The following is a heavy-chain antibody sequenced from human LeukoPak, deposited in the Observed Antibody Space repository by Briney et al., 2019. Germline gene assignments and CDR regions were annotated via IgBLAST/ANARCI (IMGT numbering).Heavy chain of an antibody. J-gene: IGHJ4*02. CDR1: GYTFTGFF. Sequence: ASVKVSCKTSGYTFTGFFIHWVRQAPGQGLEWMGWINPNTGDTNYAQKFQGRVTLTRDTSMRAAYMELSSLTSDDTALYYCTRDVPGYSSEFDFWGQGTLVTVSS. CDR3: TRDVPGYSSEFDF. D-gene: IGHD6-19*01. CDR2: INPNTGDT. V-gene: IGHV1-2*02.